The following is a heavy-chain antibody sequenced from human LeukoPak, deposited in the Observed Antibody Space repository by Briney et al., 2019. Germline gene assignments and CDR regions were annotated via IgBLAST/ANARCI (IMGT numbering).Heavy chain of an antibody. J-gene: IGHJ4*02. D-gene: IGHD3-22*01. CDR1: GGTFTSYA. Sequence: GSSVKVSCKASGGTFTSYAISWVRQAPGQGLEWMGRIIPILGIANYAQKFQGRVTITADKSTSTAYMELSSLRSEDTAVYYCAREYYYDSSGYYPLFDYWGQGTLVTVSS. V-gene: IGHV1-69*04. CDR2: IIPILGIA. CDR3: AREYYYDSSGYYPLFDY.